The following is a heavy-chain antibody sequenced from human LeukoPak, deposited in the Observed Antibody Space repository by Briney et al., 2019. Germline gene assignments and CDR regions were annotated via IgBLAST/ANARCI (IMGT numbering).Heavy chain of an antibody. CDR3: AGSYYDSSGYRDAFDI. D-gene: IGHD3-22*01. J-gene: IGHJ3*02. V-gene: IGHV4-34*01. CDR2: INHSGST. CDR1: GGSFSGYY. Sequence: SETLSLTCAVHGGSFSGYYWSWIRQPPGKGLEWIGEINHSGSTNYNPSLKSRVTISVDTSKNQFSLKLSSVTAADTAVYYCAGSYYDSSGYRDAFDIWGQGTMVTVSS.